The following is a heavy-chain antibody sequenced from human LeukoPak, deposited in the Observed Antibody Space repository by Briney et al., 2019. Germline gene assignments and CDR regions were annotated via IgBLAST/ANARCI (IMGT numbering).Heavy chain of an antibody. CDR3: ARSTVTTAYGMDV. V-gene: IGHV3-66*01. CDR1: GFTVSSNY. J-gene: IGHJ6*02. D-gene: IGHD4-17*01. Sequence: PGGSLRLSCAASGFTVSSNYMSWVRQAPGKGLEWVSVIYSGGSTYYADSVKGRFTISRDNSKNTLYLRMNSLRAEDTAVYYCARSTVTTAYGMDVWGQGTTVTVSS. CDR2: IYSGGST.